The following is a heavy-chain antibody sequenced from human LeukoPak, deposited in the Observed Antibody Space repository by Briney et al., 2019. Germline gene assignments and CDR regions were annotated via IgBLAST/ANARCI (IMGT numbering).Heavy chain of an antibody. CDR2: IYPGDSDT. Sequence: GESLKISCRGSGYRFTFYRIAWVRQMPGKGLEWMGIIYPGDSDTRYSPSFQGKVTISCEKSISTAYLQCSSLKASDTAMYYCARRHSGTYGFDIWGQGTVVTVSS. J-gene: IGHJ3*02. CDR3: ARRHSGTYGFDI. V-gene: IGHV5-51*01. D-gene: IGHD1-26*01. CDR1: GYRFTFYR.